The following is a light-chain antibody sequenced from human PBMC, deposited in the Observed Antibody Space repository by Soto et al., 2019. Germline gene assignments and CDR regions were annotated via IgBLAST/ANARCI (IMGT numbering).Light chain of an antibody. CDR1: SSDVGGYNY. Sequence: QSVLTQPPSASGSPGQSVTISCTGTSSDVGGYNYVSWYQQYPGKAPQLVIYEVNKRPSGAPDRFSGSKSGNTASLTVFGLQAEDEADYYCSSYVGTKSYVFGTGTKLTVL. V-gene: IGLV2-8*01. CDR3: SSYVGTKSYV. J-gene: IGLJ1*01. CDR2: EVN.